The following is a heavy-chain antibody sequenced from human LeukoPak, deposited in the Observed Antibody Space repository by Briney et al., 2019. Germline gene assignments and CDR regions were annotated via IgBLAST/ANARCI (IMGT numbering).Heavy chain of an antibody. D-gene: IGHD7-27*01. CDR3: ASQGLKLGNYYYYGMDV. CDR1: GGSISSGGYY. J-gene: IGHJ6*02. Sequence: SETLSLTCTVSGGSISSGGYYWSWIRQHPGKGLEWIGYIYYSGSTYYNPSLKSRVTISVDTSKNQFSLKLSSVTAADTAVYYCASQGLKLGNYYYYGMDVWGQGTTVTVSS. V-gene: IGHV4-31*03. CDR2: IYYSGST.